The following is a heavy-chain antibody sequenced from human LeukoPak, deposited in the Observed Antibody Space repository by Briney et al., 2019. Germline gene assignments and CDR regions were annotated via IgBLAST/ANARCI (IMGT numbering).Heavy chain of an antibody. J-gene: IGHJ5*02. CDR3: ARPYYYDSRIDP. D-gene: IGHD3-22*01. CDR2: MYYSGST. CDR1: GGSISSGDYY. Sequence: SETLSLTCTVSGGSISSGDYYWSWVRQPPGKGLEWIAYMYYSGSTYYNPSPKSRVTMSADTSKNQLSLKLSSVTAADTAVYYCARPYYYDSRIDPWGQGILVTVSS. V-gene: IGHV4-30-4*01.